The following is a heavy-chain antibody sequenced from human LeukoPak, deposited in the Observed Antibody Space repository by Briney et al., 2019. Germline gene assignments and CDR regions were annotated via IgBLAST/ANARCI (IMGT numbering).Heavy chain of an antibody. CDR3: AADLNGGYDYNY. CDR1: GFTFTSSA. Sequence: SVKVSCKASGFTFTSSAMQWVRLARGQRLEWIGWIVVGSGNTNYAQKFQERVTITRDMSTSTAYMELSSLRSEDTAVYYCAADLNGGYDYNYWGQGTLVTVSS. V-gene: IGHV1-58*02. CDR2: IVVGSGNT. J-gene: IGHJ4*02. D-gene: IGHD5-12*01.